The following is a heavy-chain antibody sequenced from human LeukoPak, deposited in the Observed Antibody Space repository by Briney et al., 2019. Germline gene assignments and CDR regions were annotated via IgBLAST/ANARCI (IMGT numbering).Heavy chain of an antibody. V-gene: IGHV3-23*01. CDR2: ISGSGGST. D-gene: IGHD5-18*01. CDR3: ARLLAGRGYSPVRGLARFDY. CDR1: GFTFSSYA. J-gene: IGHJ4*02. Sequence: AGGSLRLSCAASGFTFSSYAMSWVRQAPGKGLEWVSAISGSGGSTYYADSVKGRFTISRDNSKNTLYLQMNSLRAEDTAVYYCARLLAGRGYSPVRGLARFDYWGQGTLVTVSS.